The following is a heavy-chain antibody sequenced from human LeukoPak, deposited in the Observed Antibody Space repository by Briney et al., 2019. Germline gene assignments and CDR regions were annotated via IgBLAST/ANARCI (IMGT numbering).Heavy chain of an antibody. Sequence: PGGSLRLSCAASGFTFSNAWMSLVRQAPGKGLEWVGRIKSKTDGGTTDYAAPVKGRFTISRDDSKNTLYLQMNSLKTEDTAVYYCTTASWQAYYYYYYYMDVWGKGTTVTVSS. CDR2: IKSKTDGGTT. V-gene: IGHV3-15*01. CDR1: GFTFSNAW. D-gene: IGHD6-13*01. CDR3: TTASWQAYYYYYYYMDV. J-gene: IGHJ6*03.